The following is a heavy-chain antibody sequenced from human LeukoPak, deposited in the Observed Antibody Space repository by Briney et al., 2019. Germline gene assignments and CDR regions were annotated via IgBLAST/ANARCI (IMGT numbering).Heavy chain of an antibody. J-gene: IGHJ4*02. CDR3: ATRRGKTRAKYCSGGSCSPFDY. D-gene: IGHD2-15*01. V-gene: IGHV4-38-2*02. CDR2: IYHSGST. CDR1: GYSISSGYY. Sequence: SETLSLTCTVSGYSISSGYYWGWIRQPPGKGLEWIGSIYHSGSTYYNPSLKSRVTISVDTSKNQFSLRLSSVTAADTAVYYCATRRGKTRAKYCSGGSCSPFDYWGQGTLVTVSS.